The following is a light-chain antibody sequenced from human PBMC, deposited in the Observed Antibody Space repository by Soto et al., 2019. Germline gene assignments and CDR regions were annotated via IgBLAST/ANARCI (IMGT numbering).Light chain of an antibody. Sequence: DIVMTQSPDSLAVSLGERATINCKSSQSVLYTSNNKNYLAWYQQKPGQPPKLLIYWASTRESGVPDRFSGSGSGTDSTLTISSLQAEDVAVYYCQQYYNIPLACGGGTKVEIK. V-gene: IGKV4-1*01. CDR1: QSVLYTSNNKNY. J-gene: IGKJ4*02. CDR2: WAS. CDR3: QQYYNIPLA.